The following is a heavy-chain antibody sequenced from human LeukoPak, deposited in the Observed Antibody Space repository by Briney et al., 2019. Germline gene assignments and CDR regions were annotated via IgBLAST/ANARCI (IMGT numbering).Heavy chain of an antibody. Sequence: PSETLSLTCAVYGGSFSGYYWSWIRQPPGKGLEWIGEINHSGSTYYNPSLKSRVTISVDTSKNQFSLKLSSVTAADTAVYYCASHATYYYDSSGYYDYWGQGTLVTVSS. CDR1: GGSFSGYY. CDR2: INHSGST. D-gene: IGHD3-22*01. J-gene: IGHJ4*02. CDR3: ASHATYYYDSSGYYDY. V-gene: IGHV4-34*01.